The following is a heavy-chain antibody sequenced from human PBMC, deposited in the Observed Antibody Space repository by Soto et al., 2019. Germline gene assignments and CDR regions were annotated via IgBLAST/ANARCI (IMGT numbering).Heavy chain of an antibody. CDR2: ISYDGSNK. V-gene: IGHV3-30*18. D-gene: IGHD3-3*01. Sequence: QVQLVESGGGVVQPGRSLRLSCAASGFTFSSYGMHWVRQAPGKGLEWVAVISYDGSNKYYADSVKGRFTISRDNSKNTLYLQMNSLRAEDTAVYYCAKESYTIFGVVSGMDVWGQGTTVTVSS. CDR3: AKESYTIFGVVSGMDV. J-gene: IGHJ6*02. CDR1: GFTFSSYG.